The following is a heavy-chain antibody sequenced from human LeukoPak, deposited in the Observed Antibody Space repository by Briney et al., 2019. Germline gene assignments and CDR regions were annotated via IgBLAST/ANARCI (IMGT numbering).Heavy chain of an antibody. J-gene: IGHJ6*03. CDR3: ARAKGTYYYYMDV. Sequence: GGSLRLSCAASGFTFSSNDMSWVRQVPGKGLEWGSVIHSGGTTYYADSGKGRFTISRDISQNTLYLQMNSLRAEDTAVYYCARAKGTYYYYMDVWGKGTTVTVSS. CDR1: GFTFSSND. V-gene: IGHV3-66*02. D-gene: IGHD3-10*01. CDR2: IHSGGTT.